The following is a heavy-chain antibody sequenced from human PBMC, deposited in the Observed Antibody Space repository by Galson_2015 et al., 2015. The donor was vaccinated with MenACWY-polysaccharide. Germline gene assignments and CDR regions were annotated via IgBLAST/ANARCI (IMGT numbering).Heavy chain of an antibody. V-gene: IGHV4-61*08. Sequence: SETLSLICAASGDSVSSGGDFWTWIRQSPGQGLEWIAYIHYSGTANYNPPLRSRITISLDTSKNQFSLRPSSVTAADTAMYYCARIPRAVAATWGFFDYWGQGILVTVSS. J-gene: IGHJ4*02. CDR2: IHYSGTA. CDR3: ARIPRAVAATWGFFDY. CDR1: GDSVSSGGDF. D-gene: IGHD6-19*01.